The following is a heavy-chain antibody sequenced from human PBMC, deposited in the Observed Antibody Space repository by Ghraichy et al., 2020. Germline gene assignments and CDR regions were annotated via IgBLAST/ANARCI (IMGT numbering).Heavy chain of an antibody. J-gene: IGHJ3*01. CDR2: IYQSGAT. V-gene: IGHV4-30-2*01. CDR1: GGFISSGSFS. CDR3: ARAPYDDDGFYDDGFDV. D-gene: IGHD3-22*01. Sequence: SETLSLTCAVSGGFISSGSFSWSWIRQPPGKGLEWIGYIYQSGATYYNPSLKSRVTISLDDSRNQFSLTLSSVTAADTAVYYCARAPYDDDGFYDDGFDVWGQGIMFTVSS.